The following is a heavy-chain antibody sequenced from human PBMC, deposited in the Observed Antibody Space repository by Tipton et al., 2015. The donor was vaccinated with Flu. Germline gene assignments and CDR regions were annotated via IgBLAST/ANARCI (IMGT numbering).Heavy chain of an antibody. V-gene: IGHV4-4*09. J-gene: IGHJ5*02. D-gene: IGHD4-11*01. CDR3: ARRDYTNYVSDPKSWFDP. CDR2: IYNNKYT. Sequence: LRLSCTVSGGSIGSFYWNWIRQPPGKGLEWIGYIYNNKYTKYNPSLKSRVTISVDTSKKQFSLQLRSVTAADTAVYYCARRDYTNYVSDPKSWFDPWGQGTLVTVSS. CDR1: GGSIGSFY.